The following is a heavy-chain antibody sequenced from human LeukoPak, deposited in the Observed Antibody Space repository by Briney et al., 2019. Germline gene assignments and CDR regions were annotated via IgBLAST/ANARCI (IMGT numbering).Heavy chain of an antibody. J-gene: IGHJ4*02. CDR1: GFTFSSYA. CDR3: AKVPYYDFWSGYYAGGYFDY. Sequence: PGGSLRLSCATSGFTFSSYAMSWVRQAPGKGLEWVSAISGSGGSTYYADSVKGRFTISRDNSKNTLYLQMNSLRAEDTAVYYCAKVPYYDFWSGYYAGGYFDYWGQGTLVTVSS. CDR2: ISGSGGST. V-gene: IGHV3-23*01. D-gene: IGHD3-3*01.